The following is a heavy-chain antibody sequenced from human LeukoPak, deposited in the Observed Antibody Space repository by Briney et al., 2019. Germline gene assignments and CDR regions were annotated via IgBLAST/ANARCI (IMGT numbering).Heavy chain of an antibody. Sequence: SSETLSPTCTVSGGSISSSSYYWGWIRQPPGKGLEWIGSIYYSGSTYYNPSLKSRVTISVDTSKNQFSLKLSSVTAADTAVYYCARDHSNPFYYYHYMDVWGKGTKVTVCS. V-gene: IGHV4-39*07. J-gene: IGHJ6*03. CDR3: ARDHSNPFYYYHYMDV. CDR2: IYYSGST. D-gene: IGHD4-11*01. CDR1: GGSISSSSYY.